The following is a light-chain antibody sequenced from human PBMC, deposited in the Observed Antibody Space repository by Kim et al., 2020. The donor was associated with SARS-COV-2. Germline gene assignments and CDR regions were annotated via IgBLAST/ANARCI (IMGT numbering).Light chain of an antibody. CDR1: QTISRY. Sequence: DIQMTQSPSSLSASVGERVTITCRASQTISRYLNWYQQRPGKAPKALIYDASILRTGVPSKFSGSGSGTDFILTINNLQPEDFATFYYQQNYATPLTFGGGTKVDIK. J-gene: IGKJ4*01. CDR3: QQNYATPLT. V-gene: IGKV1-39*01. CDR2: DAS.